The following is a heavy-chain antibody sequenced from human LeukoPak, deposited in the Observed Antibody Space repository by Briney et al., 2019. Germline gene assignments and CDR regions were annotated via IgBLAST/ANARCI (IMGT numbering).Heavy chain of an antibody. V-gene: IGHV3-9*01. CDR1: GFTFDDYA. J-gene: IGHJ4*02. D-gene: IGHD3-22*01. CDR2: ISWNSGSI. CDR3: AKGNYYDSSGYYFY. Sequence: GRSLRLSCAASGFTFDDYAMDWVRQAPGKGLEWVSSISWNSGSIGYADSVKGRFTISRDNAKNSLYLQMNSLRAEDTALYYCAKGNYYDSSGYYFYWGQGTLVTVSS.